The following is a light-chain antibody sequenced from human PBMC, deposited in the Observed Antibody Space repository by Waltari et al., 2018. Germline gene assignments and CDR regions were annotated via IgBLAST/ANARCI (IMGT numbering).Light chain of an antibody. CDR3: QQYNRWPPLT. J-gene: IGKJ4*01. Sequence: DILMTQSPAALSVSPGERATFSCRASQSISSNLAWYQQKPGQAPRLLIFDASTMATGVPARFRGSGSGTEFTLTISSLQSEDSAIYYCQQYNRWPPLTFGGGTKVEIK. CDR2: DAS. V-gene: IGKV3-15*01. CDR1: QSISSN.